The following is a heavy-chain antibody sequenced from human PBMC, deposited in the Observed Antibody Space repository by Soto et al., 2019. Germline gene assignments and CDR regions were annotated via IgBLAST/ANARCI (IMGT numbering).Heavy chain of an antibody. J-gene: IGHJ6*04. Sequence: GGSLRLSCAASGFTFSSYWMSWVRQAPGKGLEWVANIKQDGSEKYYVDSVKGRFTISRDNAKNSLYLQMNSLRAEDTAVYYCARLPTLWFGELLPVDVWGKGTTVTVSS. CDR1: GFTFSSYW. V-gene: IGHV3-7*01. D-gene: IGHD3-10*01. CDR3: ARLPTLWFGELLPVDV. CDR2: IKQDGSEK.